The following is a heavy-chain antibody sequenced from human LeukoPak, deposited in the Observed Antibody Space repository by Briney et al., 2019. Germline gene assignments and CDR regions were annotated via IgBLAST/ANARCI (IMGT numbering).Heavy chain of an antibody. J-gene: IGHJ6*03. D-gene: IGHD3-10*01. V-gene: IGHV4-61*02. CDR1: GGSISSGSYY. CDR2: IYTSGST. Sequence: SETLSLTCTVSGGSISSGSYYWSWIRQPAGKGLEWIGRIYTSGSTNYNPSLQSRVTISVDTSKNQFSLKLNSVTAADTAVYYCARGATFRGTYYMDVWGKGTTVTVSS. CDR3: ARGATFRGTYYMDV.